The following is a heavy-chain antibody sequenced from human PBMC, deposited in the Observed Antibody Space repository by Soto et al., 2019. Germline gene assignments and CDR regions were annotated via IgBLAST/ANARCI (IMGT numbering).Heavy chain of an antibody. CDR2: IHHSGST. V-gene: IGHV4-59*01. CDR1: GGSISSYY. Sequence: SETLSLTCTVSGGSISSYYWSWLRQPPGKGLEWIGHIHHSGSTNYNPSPKSRVTMSLDTSKIQFSLKLSSVTAADTAVYYCARGVDRQWADYWGQGTLVTVSS. J-gene: IGHJ4*02. D-gene: IGHD6-19*01. CDR3: ARGVDRQWADY.